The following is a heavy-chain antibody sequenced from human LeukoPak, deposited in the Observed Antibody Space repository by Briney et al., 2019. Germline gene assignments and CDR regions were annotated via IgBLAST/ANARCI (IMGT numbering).Heavy chain of an antibody. Sequence: GGSLRLSCAASGFTFSSYSMNWVRQAPGKGLEWVSSISSSSSYIYYADSVKGRFTISRDNAKNSPHLQMNSLRAEDTAVYYCARGHASSGYYFFDYWGQGTLVTVSS. CDR2: ISSSSSYI. J-gene: IGHJ4*02. V-gene: IGHV3-21*01. CDR3: ARGHASSGYYFFDY. CDR1: GFTFSSYS. D-gene: IGHD3-22*01.